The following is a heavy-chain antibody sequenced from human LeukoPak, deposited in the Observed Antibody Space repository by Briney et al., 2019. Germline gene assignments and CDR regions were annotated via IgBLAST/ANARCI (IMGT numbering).Heavy chain of an antibody. V-gene: IGHV4-39*01. CDR2: IFYSGNT. CDR3: ARPSSDWRRFDY. D-gene: IGHD6-19*01. Sequence: PSETLSLTCTVSGGSISSGSYYWGWIRQSPGKGLEWIGSIFYSGNTYNNPSLKSRVTLSVDTPKNQFSLKMRSVTAADTAVFFCARPSSDWRRFDYWGQGTLVTVSS. CDR1: GGSISSGSYY. J-gene: IGHJ4*02.